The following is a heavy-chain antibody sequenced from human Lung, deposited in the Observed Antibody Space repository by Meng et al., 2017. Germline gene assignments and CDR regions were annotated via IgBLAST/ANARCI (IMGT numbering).Heavy chain of an antibody. D-gene: IGHD6-13*01. CDR1: GFPFSSYG. CDR3: ARGGWYSSSSRVDY. CDR2: IWYDGSNK. V-gene: IGHV3-33*01. J-gene: IGHJ4*02. Sequence: QGELVGAGGGAVQPGRSRRLSCAASGFPFSSYGMHWVRQAPGKGLEWVAVIWYDGSNKYYADSVKGRFTISRDNSKNTLYLQMNSLRAEDTAVYYCARGGWYSSSSRVDYWGQGTLVTVSS.